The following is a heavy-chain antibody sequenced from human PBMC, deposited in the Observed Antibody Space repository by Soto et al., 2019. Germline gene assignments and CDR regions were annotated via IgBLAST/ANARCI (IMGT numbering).Heavy chain of an antibody. CDR1: GYTFTSYG. J-gene: IGHJ5*02. CDR2: INAANGDT. Sequence: ASVKVSCKASGYTFTSYGIHWVRQAPGQRLEWMGWINAANGDTRYSPKFQGRVTITRDTSASTAYMELSSLRSEDTAVYYCVRRHVSATGIDWFDPWGQGTLVTVSS. CDR3: VRRHVSATGIDWFDP. V-gene: IGHV1-3*01. D-gene: IGHD6-13*01.